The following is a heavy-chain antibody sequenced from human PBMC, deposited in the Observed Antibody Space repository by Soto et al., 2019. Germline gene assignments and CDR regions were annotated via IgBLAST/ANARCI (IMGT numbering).Heavy chain of an antibody. D-gene: IGHD2-15*01. CDR3: ARRFHEYCSGGSCYMGYGMDV. Sequence: GGSLRLSCAASGFTFSSYAMHWVRQAPGKGLEWVAVVSYDGSNKYYADSVKGRFTISRDNSKNTLYLQMNSLRAEDTAVYYCARRFHEYCSGGSCYMGYGMDVWGQGTTVTVSS. J-gene: IGHJ6*02. CDR1: GFTFSSYA. CDR2: VSYDGSNK. V-gene: IGHV3-30-3*01.